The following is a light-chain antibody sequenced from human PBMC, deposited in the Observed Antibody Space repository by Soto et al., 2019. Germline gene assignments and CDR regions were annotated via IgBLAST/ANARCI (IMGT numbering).Light chain of an antibody. V-gene: IGKV3-20*01. CDR3: QQYDNSPMYT. Sequence: EIVLTQSPGTLSLSPGERATLSCRASQSVSSGFLSWYQQRPGQAPRLLIYAVSSRATDIPDRFSGSGSGTDFTLTISRLEPEDFAVYYCQQYDNSPMYTFGQGTNLEIK. J-gene: IGKJ2*01. CDR1: QSVSSGF. CDR2: AVS.